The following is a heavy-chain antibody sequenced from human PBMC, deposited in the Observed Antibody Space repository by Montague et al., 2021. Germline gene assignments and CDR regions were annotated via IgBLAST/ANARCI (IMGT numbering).Heavy chain of an antibody. Sequence: SLSLSWAASGFTFSSYNMNWVRQAPGKGLEWVSSMSSGSNYIYYADSLMGRFTISRDNAKNSLYLQMNSLRAEDTAVYYCAREVKMGEGYKYGQAPYYYYGMDVWGQGTTVTVSS. CDR1: GFTFSSYN. V-gene: IGHV3-21*01. CDR3: AREVKMGEGYKYGQAPYYYYGMDV. CDR2: MSSGSNYI. J-gene: IGHJ6*02. D-gene: IGHD5-18*01.